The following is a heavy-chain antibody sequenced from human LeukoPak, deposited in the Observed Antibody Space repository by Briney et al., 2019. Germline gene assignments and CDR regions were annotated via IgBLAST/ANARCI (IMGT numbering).Heavy chain of an antibody. CDR1: GSTLSNYW. V-gene: IGHV3-7*03. J-gene: IGHJ4*02. Sequence: GGSLRLSCEASGSTLSNYWITWVRQAPGKGLEWVANIKPDGREKYYMPSVKGRFTISRDSAKNSFYLQMNSLRAEDPAVYYCATMASNVFEYWGQGTLVTVSS. CDR2: IKPDGREK. CDR3: ATMASNVFEY. D-gene: IGHD5-24*01.